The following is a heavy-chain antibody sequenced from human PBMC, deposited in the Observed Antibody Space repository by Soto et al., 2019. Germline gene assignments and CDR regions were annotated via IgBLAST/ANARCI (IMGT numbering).Heavy chain of an antibody. J-gene: IGHJ4*02. CDR1: GYTFTTYG. Sequence: QIQLVQSGAEVKKPGASVRVSCKASGYTFTTYGITWVRQAPGQGLEWMGWISDYDGSTNYAQKLQGRVSMTTDSSTSTAYMELRSLRSDDTAVYYCSRDPPSSYSSSSFDYWGQGTLVTVSS. CDR2: ISDYDGST. V-gene: IGHV1-18*04. CDR3: SRDPPSSYSSSSFDY. D-gene: IGHD6-6*01.